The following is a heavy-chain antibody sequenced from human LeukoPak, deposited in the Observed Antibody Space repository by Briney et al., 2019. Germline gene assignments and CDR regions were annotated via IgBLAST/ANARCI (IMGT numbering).Heavy chain of an antibody. CDR2: IIPILGIA. CDR1: GGTFSSYA. J-gene: IGHJ5*02. CDR3: ARSAEDYSNPNWFDP. V-gene: IGHV1-69*04. D-gene: IGHD4-11*01. Sequence: SVTVSCKASGGTFSSYAISWVRQAPGQGLEWMGRIIPILGIANYARKFQGRVTITADKSTSTAYMELSSLRSEDTAVYYCARSAEDYSNPNWFDPWGQGTLVTVSS.